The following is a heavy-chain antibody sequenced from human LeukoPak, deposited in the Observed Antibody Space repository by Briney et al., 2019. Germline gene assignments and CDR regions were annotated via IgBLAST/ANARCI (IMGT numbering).Heavy chain of an antibody. J-gene: IGHJ4*02. D-gene: IGHD5-18*01. Sequence: SETLSLTCTVSGGSISSYYWSWIRQPPGKGLEWIGYIYYSGSTNYNLSRKSRVTISVDTSKNQFSLKLSSVTAADTAVYYCARGLARGYSYGHFDYWGQGTLVTVSS. V-gene: IGHV4-59*01. CDR3: ARGLARGYSYGHFDY. CDR2: IYYSGST. CDR1: GGSISSYY.